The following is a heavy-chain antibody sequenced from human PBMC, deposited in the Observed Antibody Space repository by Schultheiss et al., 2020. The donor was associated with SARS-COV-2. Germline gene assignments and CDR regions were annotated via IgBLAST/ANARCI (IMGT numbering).Heavy chain of an antibody. V-gene: IGHV3-23*01. J-gene: IGHJ3*02. CDR3: ARAPSSIAAEGAFDI. Sequence: GGSLRLSCAASGFTFSSYAMSWVRQAPGKGLEWVSAISGSGGSTYYADSVKGRFTISRDNSKNTLYLQMNSLRSDDTAVYYCARAPSSIAAEGAFDIWGQGTMVTVSS. D-gene: IGHD6-6*01. CDR2: ISGSGGST. CDR1: GFTFSSYA.